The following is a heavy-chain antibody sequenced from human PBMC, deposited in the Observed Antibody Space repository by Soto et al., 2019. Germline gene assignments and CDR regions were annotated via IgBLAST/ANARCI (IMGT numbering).Heavy chain of an antibody. Sequence: QVQPVQSGAEVKKPGASVKVSCKASGYTFTSYDINWVRQATGQGLEWLGWMNPNSGKTGYAQKFQGRVTMTRNTSIRTAYMELSSLRSEDTAVYYCARSTNDYGDRHWGQGTLVTVSS. J-gene: IGHJ4*02. D-gene: IGHD4-17*01. CDR1: GYTFTSYD. V-gene: IGHV1-8*01. CDR3: ARSTNDYGDRH. CDR2: MNPNSGKT.